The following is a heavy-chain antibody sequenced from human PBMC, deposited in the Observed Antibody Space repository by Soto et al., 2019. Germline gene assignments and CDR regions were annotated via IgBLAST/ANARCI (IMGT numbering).Heavy chain of an antibody. CDR2: ISGGGGDA. CDR1: GFTFSAFA. Sequence: EVQLLESGGGLVQPGGSLRLSCAASGFTFSAFALSWVCQAPGTGLEWVSAISGGGGDADYADSVRGRFTISRDNSKNTLFLQMDNLRVDDTAIYYCAGPGYSSQDYWGQGTLVTVSS. J-gene: IGHJ4*02. CDR3: AGPGYSSQDY. V-gene: IGHV3-23*01. D-gene: IGHD5-18*01.